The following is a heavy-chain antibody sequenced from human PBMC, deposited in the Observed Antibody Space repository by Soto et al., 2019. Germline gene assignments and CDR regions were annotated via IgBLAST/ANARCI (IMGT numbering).Heavy chain of an antibody. CDR3: ARNLLAAVCPDYFDY. J-gene: IGHJ4*02. CDR2: INPSGGST. CDR1: GYTFTRYY. V-gene: IGHV1-46*01. Sequence: ASVKVSCKASGYTFTRYYLHWVRQAPGQGLEWMGIINPSGGSTSYAQKFQGRVTMTRDTSTSTVYMELSSLRSEDTAVYYCARNLLAAVCPDYFDYSGQVTPVTVS. D-gene: IGHD6-13*01.